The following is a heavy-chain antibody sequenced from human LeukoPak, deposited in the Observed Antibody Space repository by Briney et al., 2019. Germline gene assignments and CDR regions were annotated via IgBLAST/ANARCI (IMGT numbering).Heavy chain of an antibody. D-gene: IGHD3-22*01. CDR2: IYYSGST. Sequence: SETLSLTCTVSGGSISSYYWSWIRQPPGKGLEWIGYIYYSGSTNYNPSLKSRVTISVDTSKNQFSLKLSSVTAADTAVYYCASPRDSSGVDAFDIWGQGTMVTVSS. J-gene: IGHJ3*02. CDR3: ASPRDSSGVDAFDI. V-gene: IGHV4-59*01. CDR1: GGSISSYY.